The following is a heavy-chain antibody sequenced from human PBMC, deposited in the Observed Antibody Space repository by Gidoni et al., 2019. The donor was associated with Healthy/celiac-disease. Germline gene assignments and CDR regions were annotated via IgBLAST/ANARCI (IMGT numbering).Heavy chain of an antibody. CDR1: GFTFISYA. Sequence: EVQLLESGGGLVQPGGSLRLSCAASGFTFISYAISWVRQAPGKGLEWVSAISGSGGSTYYADSVKGRFTISRDNSKNTLYLQMNSLRAEDTAVYYCAKGTYSSSWYKGYYYGMDVWGQGTTVTVSS. D-gene: IGHD6-13*01. J-gene: IGHJ6*02. CDR3: AKGTYSSSWYKGYYYGMDV. CDR2: ISGSGGST. V-gene: IGHV3-23*01.